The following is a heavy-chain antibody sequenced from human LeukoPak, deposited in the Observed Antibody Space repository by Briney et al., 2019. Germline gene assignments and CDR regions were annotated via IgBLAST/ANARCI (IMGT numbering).Heavy chain of an antibody. Sequence: SETLSLTCSVSGGSTTGYYWTWIRQSPGKGLEWIGFVYDSGNPYNSGSTHYNAFLPSRVTISLDTSERRLSLNLRSVTAADTAVYYCSRRTDYYYMDVWGRGTTVTVSS. D-gene: IGHD1-1*01. J-gene: IGHJ6*03. CDR3: SRRTDYYYMDV. V-gene: IGHV4-59*13. CDR2: VYDSGNPYNSGST. CDR1: GGSTTGYY.